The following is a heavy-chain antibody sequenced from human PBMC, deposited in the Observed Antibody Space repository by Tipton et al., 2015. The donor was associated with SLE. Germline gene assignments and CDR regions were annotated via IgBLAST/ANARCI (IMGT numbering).Heavy chain of an antibody. CDR1: GGSISSSSYY. D-gene: IGHD3-22*01. J-gene: IGHJ3*01. CDR3: ARPGNYFDSSGHHDAFDV. CDR2: IYYSGRT. Sequence: TLSLTCTVSGGSISSSSYYWAWIRQPPGKGLEWIGSIYYSGRTSYNPSLKSRVTISFDTSKNQLSLKLSSVTTADTAVYYCARPGNYFDSSGHHDAFDVWGQGTMVTVSS. V-gene: IGHV4-39*07.